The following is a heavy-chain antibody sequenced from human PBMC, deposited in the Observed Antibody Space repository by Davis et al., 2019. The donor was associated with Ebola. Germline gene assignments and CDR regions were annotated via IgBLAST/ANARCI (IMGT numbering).Heavy chain of an antibody. CDR2: IWYDGNNK. CDR1: GFTFSDYI. D-gene: IGHD2-21*02. V-gene: IGHV3-33*01. Sequence: PGGSLRLSCAASGFTFSDYIIHWVRQAPGKGLEWVAVIWYDGNNKYYADSVKGRFTISRDNSKNTLYLQMNSLRAEDTAVYYCARPTDSNSLDYWGQGTLVTVSS. CDR3: ARPTDSNSLDY. J-gene: IGHJ4*02.